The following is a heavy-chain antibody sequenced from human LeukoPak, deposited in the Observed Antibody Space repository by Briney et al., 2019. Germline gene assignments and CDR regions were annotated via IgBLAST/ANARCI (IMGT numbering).Heavy chain of an antibody. D-gene: IGHD2/OR15-2a*01. CDR1: GFTFSTYW. Sequence: GGSLRLTCAASGFTFSTYWMSWVRQAPGKGLEWVANINQDGSEKYYVDSVKGRFTISRDNAKNSLYLQMNSLRAEDTAVYYCARAAENDYYYYYMDVWGKGTTVTISS. CDR2: INQDGSEK. CDR3: ARAAENDYYYYYMDV. J-gene: IGHJ6*03. V-gene: IGHV3-7*01.